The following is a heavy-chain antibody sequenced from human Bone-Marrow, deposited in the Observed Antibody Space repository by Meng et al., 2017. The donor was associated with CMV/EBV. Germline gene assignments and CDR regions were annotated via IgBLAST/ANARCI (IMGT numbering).Heavy chain of an antibody. Sequence: SVKVSCKASGGTFSSYAISWVRQAPGQGLEWMGGIIPIFGTANYAQKFQGRVTITTDESTSTAYMELSSLRSEDTAVYYCASGSTTLTYYYYYYGMDVWGQGTTVTVPS. CDR3: ASGSTTLTYYYYYYGMDV. D-gene: IGHD2/OR15-2a*01. J-gene: IGHJ6*02. CDR2: IIPIFGTA. CDR1: GGTFSSYA. V-gene: IGHV1-69*05.